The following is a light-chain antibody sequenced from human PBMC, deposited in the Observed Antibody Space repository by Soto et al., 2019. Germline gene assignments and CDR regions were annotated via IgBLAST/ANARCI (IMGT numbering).Light chain of an antibody. V-gene: IGKV3-15*01. J-gene: IGKJ4*01. CDR3: QQYNNWPPNT. CDR2: GSS. CDR1: QSVSSN. Sequence: EIVMTQSPATLSVSPGERATLSCRASQSVSSNLACYQQKPGQAPRLLIYGSSTRATGIPARFSGSGSGTEFTLTISRLQSEDFAVYYCQQYNNWPPNTFGGGTKVEIK.